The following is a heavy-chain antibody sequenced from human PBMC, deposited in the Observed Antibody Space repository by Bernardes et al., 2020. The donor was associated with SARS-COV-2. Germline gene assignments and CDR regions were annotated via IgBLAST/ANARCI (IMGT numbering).Heavy chain of an antibody. V-gene: IGHV4-59*08. J-gene: IGHJ4*02. CDR1: GGSMRSYY. D-gene: IGHD1-26*01. CDR2: IYYSGST. Sequence: SNTLQVICTVSGGSMRSYYWSWMQKRPGKELEWIDYIYYSGSTDYNPSLKSRVTISIDTSKNQFSLKLSSVTAADTAMYYCARLRADSLGGGFDSWGQGTLVTVSS. CDR3: ARLRADSLGGGFDS.